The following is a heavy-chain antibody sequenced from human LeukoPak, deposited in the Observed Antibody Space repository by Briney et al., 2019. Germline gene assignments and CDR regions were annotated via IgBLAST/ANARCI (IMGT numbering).Heavy chain of an antibody. J-gene: IGHJ4*02. Sequence: GGSLRLSCAASGFTFSCYSMNWVRQAPGKGLEWVSSISSSSSYIYYADSVKGRFTISRDNAKNSLYLQMNSLRAEDTAVYYCARERRTVTDFDYWGQGTLVTVSS. CDR2: ISSSSSYI. CDR3: ARERRTVTDFDY. D-gene: IGHD4-17*01. V-gene: IGHV3-21*01. CDR1: GFTFSCYS.